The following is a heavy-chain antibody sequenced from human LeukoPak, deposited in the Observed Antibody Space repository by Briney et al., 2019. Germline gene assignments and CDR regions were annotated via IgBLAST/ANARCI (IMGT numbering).Heavy chain of an antibody. CDR2: ISYDGSNK. CDR3: AKEPLTRGEYYFDY. D-gene: IGHD3-10*01. CDR1: GFTFSSYA. Sequence: QPGRSLRLSCAASGFTFSSYAMHWVRQAPGKGLEWVAVISYDGSNKYYADSVKGRFTISRDNSKNTLFVQMNSLRAEDTAVYYCAKEPLTRGEYYFDYWGQGTLVTVSS. J-gene: IGHJ4*02. V-gene: IGHV3-30-3*01.